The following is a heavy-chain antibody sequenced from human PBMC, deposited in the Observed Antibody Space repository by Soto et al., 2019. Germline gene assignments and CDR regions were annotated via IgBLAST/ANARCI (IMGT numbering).Heavy chain of an antibody. CDR3: ARDDGQSRDIFDI. D-gene: IGHD2-21*02. V-gene: IGHV1-2*02. Sequence: ASVKVSCKASGYTFSDYYIHWVRQAPGQALEWMGWINPNSGGTNYAQKFEARVTMTRATSIGTAYMEVGRLTSDDTAVYYCARDDGQSRDIFDIWGQGTMVTVS. CDR1: GYTFSDYY. J-gene: IGHJ3*02. CDR2: INPNSGGT.